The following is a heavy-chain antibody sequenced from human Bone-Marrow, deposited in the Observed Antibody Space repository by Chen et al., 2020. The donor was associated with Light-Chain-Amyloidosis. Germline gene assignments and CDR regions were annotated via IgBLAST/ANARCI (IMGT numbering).Heavy chain of an antibody. CDR3: ARDETPIFGVVTYNWFDP. Sequence: QVQPVQSGAEVKKPGSSVKVSCRASGGPFNSYGASWIRQAPGQGLEWMGWIIPMFGRAHYAQKFQGRVTMTADESTNTAYMELSRLGSEDTAVYYCARDETPIFGVVTYNWFDPWGQGTLVTVSS. V-gene: IGHV1-69*01. CDR2: IIPMFGRA. D-gene: IGHD3-3*01. CDR1: GGPFNSYG. J-gene: IGHJ5*02.